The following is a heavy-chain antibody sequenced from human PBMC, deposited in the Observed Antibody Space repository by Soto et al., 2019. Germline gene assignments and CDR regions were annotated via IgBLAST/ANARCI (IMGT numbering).Heavy chain of an antibody. CDR3: ARGQRFSDWFDP. V-gene: IGHV4-4*07. D-gene: IGHD3-3*01. CDR1: GGTISGYY. J-gene: IGHJ5*02. CDR2: IYSSGNT. Sequence: SETLSLTCSVSGGTISGYYWTWIRQPAGKGLEWIGRIYSSGNTKYNPSLQSRVTMSLDTSNSQFSLRLTSVTAADTAVYYCARGQRFSDWFDPWGQGTLVTGSS.